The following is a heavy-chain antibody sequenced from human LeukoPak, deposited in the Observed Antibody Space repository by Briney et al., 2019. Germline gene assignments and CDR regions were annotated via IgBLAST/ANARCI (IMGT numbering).Heavy chain of an antibody. CDR3: ARSITRGAFDI. Sequence: TLSLTCTVSGGSISSYYWSWIRQPPGKALEWLARIDWDDDKYYSTSLKTRLTISKDTSKNQVVLTMTNMDPVDTATYYCARSITRGAFDIWGQGTMVTVSS. CDR1: GGSISSYY. D-gene: IGHD3-10*01. V-gene: IGHV2-70*11. J-gene: IGHJ3*02. CDR2: IDWDDDK.